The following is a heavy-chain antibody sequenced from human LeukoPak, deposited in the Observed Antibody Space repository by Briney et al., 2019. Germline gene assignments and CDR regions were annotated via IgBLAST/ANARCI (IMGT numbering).Heavy chain of an antibody. D-gene: IGHD6-6*01. CDR2: IIPIFGTA. CDR3: AREHSAIVARRECYFDS. CDR1: GGTFSSYA. J-gene: IGHJ4*02. Sequence: SVKVSCKASGGTFSSYAISWVRQAPGQGLEWMGAIIPIFGTANYAQKFQGRVTITTGESTSTAYMELSSLRSEDTAVYYCAREHSAIVARRECYFDSWGQGTLVTVSS. V-gene: IGHV1-69*05.